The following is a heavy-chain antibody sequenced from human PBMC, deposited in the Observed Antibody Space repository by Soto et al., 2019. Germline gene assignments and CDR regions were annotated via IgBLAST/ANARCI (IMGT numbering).Heavy chain of an antibody. V-gene: IGHV2-5*02. Sequence: QITLKESGPTLVKPTQTLTLTCTFSGFSLSTSGVGVGWIRQPPGKALEWLALIYWDDDKRYSPSLKSRLTITKDTSKNHVVLIMTNMDPVDTATYYCAQTWCSGSYYPYWGQGTLVTVSS. CDR2: IYWDDDK. J-gene: IGHJ4*02. CDR3: AQTWCSGSYYPY. D-gene: IGHD3-10*02. CDR1: GFSLSTSGVG.